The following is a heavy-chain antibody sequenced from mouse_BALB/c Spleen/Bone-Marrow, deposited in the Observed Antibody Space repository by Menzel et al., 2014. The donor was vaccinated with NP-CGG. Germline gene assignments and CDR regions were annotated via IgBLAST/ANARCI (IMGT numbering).Heavy chain of an antibody. CDR2: IDPANGNT. Sequence: VQLQQSGAELVKPGASVKLSCTASGFNIXDTYMHWVKQRPEQGLEWIGRIDPANGNTKYDPKFQGKATLTADTSSNTAYLQLSSLTSEDTAVYYCARYRLGTYFDYWGQGTTLTVSS. CDR1: GFNIXDTY. V-gene: IGHV14-3*02. CDR3: ARYRLGTYFDY. D-gene: IGHD2-14*01. J-gene: IGHJ2*01.